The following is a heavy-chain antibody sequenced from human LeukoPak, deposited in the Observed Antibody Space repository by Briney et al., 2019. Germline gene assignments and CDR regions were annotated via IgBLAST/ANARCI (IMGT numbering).Heavy chain of an antibody. D-gene: IGHD6-19*01. CDR1: GFTFSIYG. CDR2: IWEDGTNI. J-gene: IGHJ4*02. Sequence: GGSLRLSCEASGFTFSIYGMHWVRQAPGKGLEWVAAIWEDGTNIHYADSVKGRFTISRDNSKNRLYLQMNNLRAEGTALYFCARVGYNSGWYEYWGQGTLVTVSS. V-gene: IGHV3-33*01. CDR3: ARVGYNSGWYEY.